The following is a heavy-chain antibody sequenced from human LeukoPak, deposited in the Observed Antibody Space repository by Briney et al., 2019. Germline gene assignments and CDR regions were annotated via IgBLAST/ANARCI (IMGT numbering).Heavy chain of an antibody. CDR1: GFTFSSYW. CDR2: INSDGSST. J-gene: IGHJ4*02. V-gene: IGHV3-74*01. D-gene: IGHD4-23*01. Sequence: GGSLRLSCATSGFTFSSYWMHWVRQAPGKGLVWVSGINSDGSSTTYADSVKGRFAISRDNAKNTLYLQMNSLRAEDTAVYFCAATIDYGGYDYWGQGTLVTVSS. CDR3: AATIDYGGYDY.